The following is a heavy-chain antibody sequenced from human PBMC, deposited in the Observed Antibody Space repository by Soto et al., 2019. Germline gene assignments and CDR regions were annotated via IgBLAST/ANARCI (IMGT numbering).Heavy chain of an antibody. CDR3: ASHLGYCSSATCPLLYYYLDV. V-gene: IGHV4-59*01. Sequence: QVQLQESGPGLVKPSETLSLTCTVSGGSISSYFWSWIRQPPGKGLEWIGSFYYSGSTNYNPSLKSRFTISVDTSNNQSSLNLNSVTAADTAMYYCASHLGYCSSATCPLLYYYLDVWGKGTAVTVSS. CDR1: GGSISSYF. CDR2: FYYSGST. D-gene: IGHD2-2*01. J-gene: IGHJ6*03.